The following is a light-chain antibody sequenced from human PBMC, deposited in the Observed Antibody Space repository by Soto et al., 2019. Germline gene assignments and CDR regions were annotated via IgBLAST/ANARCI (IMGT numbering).Light chain of an antibody. Sequence: DIQMTQSPSALSATVGDRVTITCRATQSLNIWLAWYQQKPGKAPKLLISKASILQNGVPSRFSGTESGTEFTLTISSLRPDDFATYYCQQYNDYSAWTFGQGTKVDI. CDR3: QQYNDYSAWT. CDR2: KAS. V-gene: IGKV1-5*03. CDR1: QSLNIW. J-gene: IGKJ1*01.